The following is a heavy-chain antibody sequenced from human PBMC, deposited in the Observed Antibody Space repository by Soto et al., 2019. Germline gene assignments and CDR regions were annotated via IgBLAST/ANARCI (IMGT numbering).Heavy chain of an antibody. J-gene: IGHJ4*02. V-gene: IGHV3-11*06. CDR3: ARGYRSGWYDY. CDR1: GFTFSDYY. CDR2: ISSSSSYT. D-gene: IGHD6-19*01. Sequence: GGSLRLSCAASGFTFSDYYMSWIRQAPGKGLEWVSYISSSSSYTNYADSVKGRFTISRDNAKNSPYLQMNSLRAEDTAVYYCARGYRSGWYDYWGQGTLVTVSS.